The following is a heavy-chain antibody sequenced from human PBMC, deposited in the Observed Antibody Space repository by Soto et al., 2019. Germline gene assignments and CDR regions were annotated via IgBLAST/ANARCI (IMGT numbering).Heavy chain of an antibody. CDR1: GGSISSYY. J-gene: IGHJ4*02. D-gene: IGHD7-27*01. CDR2: IYYSGST. V-gene: IGHV4-59*01. Sequence: TLSLTCTVSGGSISSYYWSWIRQPPGKGLEWIGYIYYSGSTNYNPSLKSRVTISVDTSKNQFSLKLSSVTAADTAVYYCARGFELGTRDYWGQGTLVTVSS. CDR3: ARGFELGTRDY.